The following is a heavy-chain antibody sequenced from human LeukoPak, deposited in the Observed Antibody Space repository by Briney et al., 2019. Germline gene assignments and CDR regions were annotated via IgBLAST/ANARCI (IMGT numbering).Heavy chain of an antibody. CDR3: ARDLSDNWYTFGF. Sequence: GGSLRLSCEDSGFTFGDYGMSWVRQAPGKGLEWVSGINWDGGSTFYAGSVKGRFTISRDNAKNSLYLQMNSLRVEDTALYYCARDLSDNWYTFGFWGQGTLVTVSS. D-gene: IGHD1-1*01. CDR1: GFTFGDYG. V-gene: IGHV3-20*04. J-gene: IGHJ4*02. CDR2: INWDGGST.